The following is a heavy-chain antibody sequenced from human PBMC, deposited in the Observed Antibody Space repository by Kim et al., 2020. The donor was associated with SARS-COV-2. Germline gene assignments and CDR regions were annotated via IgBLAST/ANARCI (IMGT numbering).Heavy chain of an antibody. J-gene: IGHJ4*02. Sequence: CNPALVSRVTLSVDTSKNQFPLKLNSVTAADTAVYYCARIPYSNNYSLDCWGQGSLVTVSS. CDR3: ARIPYSNNYSLDC. D-gene: IGHD2-15*01. V-gene: IGHV4-39*06.